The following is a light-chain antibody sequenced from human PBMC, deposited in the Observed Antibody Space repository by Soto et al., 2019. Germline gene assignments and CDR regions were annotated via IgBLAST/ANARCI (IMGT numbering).Light chain of an antibody. CDR2: DAS. CDR3: QQRSNWFLT. V-gene: IGKV3-11*01. CDR1: QSVSSY. Sequence: EIVLTQSPATLSLSPGERATLSCRASQSVSSYLAWYQQKPGQAPRPLIYDASNRATGIPARFSGSGSGTDFTLTISMLEPEDFAVYYCQQRSNWFLTFGGGTKVDIK. J-gene: IGKJ4*01.